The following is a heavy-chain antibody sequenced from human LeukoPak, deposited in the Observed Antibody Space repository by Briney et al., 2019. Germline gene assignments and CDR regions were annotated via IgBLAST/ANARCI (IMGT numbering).Heavy chain of an antibody. V-gene: IGHV1-18*01. D-gene: IGHD6-13*01. CDR2: ISAYNGNT. CDR1: GYTFTSYA. CDR3: ARDTGIAAYYMDV. J-gene: IGHJ6*03. Sequence: SVKVSCKASGYTFTSYAMNWVRQAPGQGLEWMGWISAYNGNTNYAQKLQGRVTMTTDTSTSTAYMELRSLRSNDTAVYYCARDTGIAAYYMDVWGKGTTVTVSS.